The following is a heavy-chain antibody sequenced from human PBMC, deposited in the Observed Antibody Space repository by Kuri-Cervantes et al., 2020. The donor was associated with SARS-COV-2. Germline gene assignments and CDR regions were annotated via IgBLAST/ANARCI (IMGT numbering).Heavy chain of an antibody. V-gene: IGHV4-34*01. CDR1: GGSFSGYY. D-gene: IGHD2-2*01. CDR2: INHSGST. Sequence: SETLSLTCAVYGGSFSGYYWSWIRQPPGKGLEWIGEINHSGSTNYNPSLKSRVTISVDTSKNQFSLKLSSVTAADTAVYYCAREAVVPAAVFDYWGQGTLVTVSS. J-gene: IGHJ4*02. CDR3: AREAVVPAAVFDY.